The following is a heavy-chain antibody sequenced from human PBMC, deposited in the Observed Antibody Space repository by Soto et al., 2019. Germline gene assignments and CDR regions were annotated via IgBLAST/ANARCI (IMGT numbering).Heavy chain of an antibody. CDR2: ISHSGTT. V-gene: IGHV4-38-2*02. Sequence: PSETLSLTCAVSGYSISSGYYWGWIRQPPGRGLEWIGSISHSGTTYYNPSLRSRVTISIDTSNNQFSLKLSSVTAADTAVYYCARELRLGELSLSVFDYWGQGTLVTVSS. D-gene: IGHD3-16*02. J-gene: IGHJ4*02. CDR3: ARELRLGELSLSVFDY. CDR1: GYSISSGYY.